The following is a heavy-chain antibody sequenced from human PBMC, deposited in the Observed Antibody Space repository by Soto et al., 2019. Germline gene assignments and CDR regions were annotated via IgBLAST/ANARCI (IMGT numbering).Heavy chain of an antibody. D-gene: IGHD1-1*01. J-gene: IGHJ6*03. CDR3: AKEGLRPSTTGTDGYYYMDV. CDR2: ISYDGSNK. CDR1: GFTFSSYG. Sequence: PGGSLRLSCAASGFTFSSYGMHWVRQAPGKGLEWVAVISYDGSNKYYADSVKGRFTISRDNSKNTLYLQMNSLRAEDTAVYYCAKEGLRPSTTGTDGYYYMDVWGKGNTVTVSS. V-gene: IGHV3-30*18.